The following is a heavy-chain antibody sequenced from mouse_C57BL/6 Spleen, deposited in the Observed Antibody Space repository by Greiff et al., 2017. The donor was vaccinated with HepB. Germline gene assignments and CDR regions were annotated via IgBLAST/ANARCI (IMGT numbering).Heavy chain of an antibody. J-gene: IGHJ2*01. CDR1: GFNIKNTY. CDR2: IDPANGNT. CDR3: ARFTITTVVAYYFDY. D-gene: IGHD1-1*01. V-gene: IGHV14-3*01. Sequence: VQLQQSVAELVRPGASVKLSCTASGFNIKNTYMHWVKQRPEQGLEWIGRIDPANGNTKYAPKFQGKATITADTSSNTAYLQLSSLTSEDTAIYYCARFTITTVVAYYFDYWGQGTTLTVSS.